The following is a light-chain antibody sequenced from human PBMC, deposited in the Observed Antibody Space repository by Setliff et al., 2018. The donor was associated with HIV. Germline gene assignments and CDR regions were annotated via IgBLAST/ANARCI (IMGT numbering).Light chain of an antibody. J-gene: IGLJ1*01. Sequence: QSVLTQPPSVSGAPGQRVTIFCTGGPSTIGPGHDVHWYQQLPGTAPKLLVYGSRNRPSGVPDRFSGSKSGNSASLAITGLQAEDEADYFCSSYAGRSGLFYVFGTGTKGTVL. V-gene: IGLV1-40*01. CDR2: GSR. CDR1: PSTIGPGHD. CDR3: SSYAGRSGLFYV.